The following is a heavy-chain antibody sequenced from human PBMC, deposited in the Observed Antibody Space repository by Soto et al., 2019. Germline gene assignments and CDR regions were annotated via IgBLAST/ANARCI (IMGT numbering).Heavy chain of an antibody. Sequence: QVQLVQSGAEVKKPGSSVKVSCKASGGTFRSYAISWVRQAPGQGLEWMGGIIPISDTTNYAQKFQGRVTSTADESTSTAYMELSSLRSEDTAVYYCARSQGSSTSLEIYYYYYYGMDVWGQGTTVTVSS. J-gene: IGHJ6*02. CDR1: GGTFRSYA. D-gene: IGHD2-2*01. V-gene: IGHV1-69*01. CDR3: ARSQGSSTSLEIYYYYYYGMDV. CDR2: IIPISDTT.